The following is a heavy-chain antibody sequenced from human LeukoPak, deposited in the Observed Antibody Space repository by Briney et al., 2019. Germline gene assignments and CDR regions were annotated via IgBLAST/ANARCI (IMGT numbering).Heavy chain of an antibody. CDR1: GFTFSTYA. D-gene: IGHD3-10*01. J-gene: IGHJ4*02. V-gene: IGHV3-23*01. Sequence: GGSLRLSCVVSGFTFSTYAMSWVRQAPGKGLEWVAFISGSGRNTYYADSVKGRFTISRDNFRNTLSLQMNSLRPDDTAIYYCAKDEGVVLSTSFDFGHWGQGTLVAVSS. CDR3: AKDEGVVLSTSFDFGH. CDR2: ISGSGRNT.